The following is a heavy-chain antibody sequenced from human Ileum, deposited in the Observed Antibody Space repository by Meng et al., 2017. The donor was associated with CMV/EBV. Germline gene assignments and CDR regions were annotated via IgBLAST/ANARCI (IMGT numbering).Heavy chain of an antibody. CDR1: GFTVSSNY. V-gene: IGHV3-53*01. CDR2: IYSGGST. D-gene: IGHD2-2*01. J-gene: IGHJ6*02. CDR3: ARGFATSPYYYYGMDV. Sequence: GESLKISCAASGFTVSSNYMSWVRQAPGKGLEWVSVIYSGGSTYYADSVKGRFTISRDNSKNTLYIQMNSLRAEDTAVYYCARGFATSPYYYYGMDVWGQGTTVTVSS.